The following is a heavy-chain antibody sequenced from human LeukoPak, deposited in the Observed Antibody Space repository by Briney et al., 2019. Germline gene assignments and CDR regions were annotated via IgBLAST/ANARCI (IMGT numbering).Heavy chain of an antibody. Sequence: GGSLRLSRAASGFTFSSYEMNWVRQAPGKGLEWVSYISSSGSTIYYADSVKGRFTISRDNAKNSLYLQMNSLRAEDTAVYYCARSRDYVWGSYRYRGAFDIWGQGTMVTVSS. CDR1: GFTFSSYE. D-gene: IGHD3-16*02. J-gene: IGHJ3*02. CDR2: ISSSGSTI. CDR3: ARSRDYVWGSYRYRGAFDI. V-gene: IGHV3-48*03.